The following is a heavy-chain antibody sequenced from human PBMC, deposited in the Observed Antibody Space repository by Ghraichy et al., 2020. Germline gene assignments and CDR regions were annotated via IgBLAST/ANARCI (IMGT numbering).Heavy chain of an antibody. CDR1: GFTFSSYW. CDR2: INSDGSST. V-gene: IGHV3-74*01. CDR3: ARALGGTDDY. Sequence: GGSLRLSCAASGFTFSSYWMHWVRQAPGKGLEWVSRINSDGSSTTYAGSMKGRFTISRDNAKNTLYLQMNSLRAEDTAVYSCARALGGTDDYWGQGTLVTVSS. D-gene: IGHD1-1*01. J-gene: IGHJ4*02.